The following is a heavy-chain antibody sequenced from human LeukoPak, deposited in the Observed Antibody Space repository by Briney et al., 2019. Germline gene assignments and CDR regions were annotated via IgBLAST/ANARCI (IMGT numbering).Heavy chain of an antibody. J-gene: IGHJ4*03. Sequence: SETLSLTCAVYGGSFSRYYWSWIRQSPGEGLEWIAEIDHRGDTNYNPSVKSRVTISVDTSKNQFSLKVRSLSAADTAVYYCARGATISETGYFDFWGQGTLVTVSS. CDR1: GGSFSRYY. CDR2: IDHRGDT. CDR3: ARGATISETGYFDF. V-gene: IGHV4-34*01. D-gene: IGHD5-24*01.